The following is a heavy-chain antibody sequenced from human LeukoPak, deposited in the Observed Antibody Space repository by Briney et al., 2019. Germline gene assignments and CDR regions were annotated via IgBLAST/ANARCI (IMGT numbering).Heavy chain of an antibody. CDR3: ARDRGIAAAVGWFDP. J-gene: IGHJ5*02. D-gene: IGHD6-13*01. Sequence: GGSLRLSCAASGFTFSSYSMNWVRQTPGKGLEWVSYISSSSSTIYYADSVKGRSTISRDNAKNSLYLQMNSLRAEDTAVYYCARDRGIAAAVGWFDPWGQGTLVTVSS. V-gene: IGHV3-48*04. CDR1: GFTFSSYS. CDR2: ISSSSSTI.